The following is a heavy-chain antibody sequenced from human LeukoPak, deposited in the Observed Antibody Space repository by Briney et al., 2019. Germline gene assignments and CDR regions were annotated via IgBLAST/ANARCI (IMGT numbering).Heavy chain of an antibody. CDR2: INPNSGAT. Sequence: GASVKVSCKASGYIFSGYYMHWVRQAPGQGLEWMGWINPNSGATSYAQKFQGRVTMTRDRTISTVYMELSSLGSDDTAVYYCARGIYSYSTPFDYWGQGTLVTVSS. CDR3: ARGIYSYSTPFDY. CDR1: GYIFSGYY. V-gene: IGHV1-2*02. D-gene: IGHD2/OR15-2a*01. J-gene: IGHJ4*02.